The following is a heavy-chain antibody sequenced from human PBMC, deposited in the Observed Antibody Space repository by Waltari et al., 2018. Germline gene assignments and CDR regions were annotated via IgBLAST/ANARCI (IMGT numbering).Heavy chain of an antibody. V-gene: IGHV1-69*13. CDR2: IIPIFGTA. J-gene: IGHJ4*02. CDR3: ARDRVTIFGVAFDY. D-gene: IGHD3-3*01. Sequence: QVQLVQSGAEVKKPGSSVKVSCKASGGTFSSYAISWVRPAPEQGLEWMGGIIPIFGTANYEQKFQGRVTITADESTSTAYMERSSLRSEDTAVYYCARDRVTIFGVAFDYWGQGTLVTVSS. CDR1: GGTFSSYA.